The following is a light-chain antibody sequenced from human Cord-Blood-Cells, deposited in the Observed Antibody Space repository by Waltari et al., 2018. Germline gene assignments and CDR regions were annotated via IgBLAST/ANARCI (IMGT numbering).Light chain of an antibody. Sequence: DIVMTQSPDSLDMSLGERATINRKSRQSVLYSSNNKNYLAWYQQKPGQPPKLLIYWASTRESGVPDRFSGSGSGTDFTLTISSLQAEDVAVYYCQQYYSTPITFGQGTRLEIK. J-gene: IGKJ5*01. CDR2: WAS. V-gene: IGKV4-1*01. CDR3: QQYYSTPIT. CDR1: QSVLYSSNNKNY.